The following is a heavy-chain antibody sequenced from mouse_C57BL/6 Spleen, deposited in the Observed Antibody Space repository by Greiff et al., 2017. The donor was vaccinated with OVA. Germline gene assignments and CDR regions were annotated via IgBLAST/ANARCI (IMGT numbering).Heavy chain of an antibody. CDR2: INPNYGTT. CDR3: ARYCTFWAMDY. CDR1: GYSFTDYN. D-gene: IGHD5-1*01. J-gene: IGHJ4*01. V-gene: IGHV1-39*01. Sequence: EVQGVESGPELVKPGASVKISCKASGYSFTDYNMNWVKQSNGKSLEWIGVINPNYGTTSYNQKFKGKATLTVDQSSSTAYMQLNSLTSEDSAVDSCARYCTFWAMDYWGQGTSVTVSS.